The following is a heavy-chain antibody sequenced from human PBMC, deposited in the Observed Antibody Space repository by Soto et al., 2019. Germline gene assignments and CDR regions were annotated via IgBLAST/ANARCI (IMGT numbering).Heavy chain of an antibody. CDR2: IYYSGST. J-gene: IGHJ4*02. V-gene: IGHV4-30-4*01. D-gene: IGHD3-9*01. CDR1: GGSISSGDYY. CDR3: ARQDILTGVHY. Sequence: SETLSLTCTVPGGSISSGDYYWSWIRQPPGKGLEWIGYIYYSGSTYYNPSLKSRVTISVDTSKNQFSLKLSSVTAADTAVYYCARQDILTGVHYWGQGTLVTVSS.